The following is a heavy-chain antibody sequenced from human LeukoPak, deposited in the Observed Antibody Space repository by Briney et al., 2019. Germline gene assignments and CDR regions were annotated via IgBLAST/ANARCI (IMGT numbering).Heavy chain of an antibody. V-gene: IGHV3-23*01. CDR3: ARDWAWGGFDH. Sequence: GGSLRLSCVASGFTFSSYAMSWVRQAPGKGLEWVSAISGSGGSTYYADSVKGRFTISRDNAKNTLYLQMSSLRAEDTAVYYCARDWAWGGFDHWGQGALVTVSS. CDR2: ISGSGGST. CDR1: GFTFSSYA. J-gene: IGHJ4*02. D-gene: IGHD3-16*01.